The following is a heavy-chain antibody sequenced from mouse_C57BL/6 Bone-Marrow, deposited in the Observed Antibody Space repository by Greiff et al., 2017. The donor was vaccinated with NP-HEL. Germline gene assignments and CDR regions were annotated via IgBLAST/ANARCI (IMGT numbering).Heavy chain of an antibody. CDR3: ARDDYWYFDV. V-gene: IGHV1-50*01. D-gene: IGHD2-3*01. CDR1: GYTFTSYW. CDR2: IDPSDSYT. J-gene: IGHJ1*03. Sequence: ESGAELVKPGASVKLSCKASGYTFTSYWMQWVKQRPGQGLEWIGEIDPSDSYTNYNQKFKGKATLTVDTSSSTAYMQLSSLTSEDSAVYYCARDDYWYFDVWGTGTTVTVSS.